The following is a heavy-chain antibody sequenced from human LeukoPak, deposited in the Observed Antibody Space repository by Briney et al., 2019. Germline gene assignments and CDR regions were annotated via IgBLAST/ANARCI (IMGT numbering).Heavy chain of an antibody. CDR1: GYSFTSYW. Sequence: AESLKISRKGSGYSFTSYWYGWVRQMPGKGLGWMGINYPGDSDTRYSPSFQGQVTISADKSISTAYLQWSSLKASDTAMYYCARQGGLRWGELSGIDYWGQGTLVTVSS. CDR3: ARQGGLRWGELSGIDY. CDR2: NYPGDSDT. D-gene: IGHD3-16*02. V-gene: IGHV5-51*01. J-gene: IGHJ4*02.